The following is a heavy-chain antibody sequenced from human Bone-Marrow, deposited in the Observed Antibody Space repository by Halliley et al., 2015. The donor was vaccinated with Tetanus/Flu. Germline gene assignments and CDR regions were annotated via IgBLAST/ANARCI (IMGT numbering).Heavy chain of an antibody. CDR3: ARVPCSSSACYSRYGMDV. CDR2: FIPPFGTA. D-gene: IGHD2-2*01. CDR1: GGTFSSYA. V-gene: IGHV1-69*01. J-gene: IGHJ6*02. Sequence: QLVQSGAEVKKPGSSVKVSCKASGGTFSSYAISWVRQAPGQGLEWMGGFIPPFGTANHAQKFQGRVTITADESTSTAYMELSSLRSEDTAVYYCARVPCSSSACYSRYGMDVWGQGTTVTVS.